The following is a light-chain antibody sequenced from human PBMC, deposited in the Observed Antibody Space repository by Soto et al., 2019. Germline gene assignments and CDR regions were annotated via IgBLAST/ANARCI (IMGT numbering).Light chain of an antibody. CDR3: QHYNSYSWT. CDR2: DAS. J-gene: IGKJ1*01. Sequence: DIQMTQSPSTLSASVGDRVTITCRASQSISSWLAWYQQKPGKAPKLLIYDASSLESGVPSRFSGSGSGSECTLTISSLQPDDFASYYCQHYNSYSWTFGQGAKVEIK. V-gene: IGKV1-5*01. CDR1: QSISSW.